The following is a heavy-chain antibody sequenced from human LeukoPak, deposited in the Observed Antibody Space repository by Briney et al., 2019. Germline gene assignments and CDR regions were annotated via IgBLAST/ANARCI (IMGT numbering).Heavy chain of an antibody. CDR1: GGSMSGFF. CDR2: IYYSGSST. CDR3: ARTSRHFYGSGTNLTPWPAGMDV. D-gene: IGHD3-10*01. Sequence: SETLSLTCTISGGSMSGFFWTWIRQPPGRELEWIGSIYYSGSSTKYNPSLKSRVTISVDTSKSQFSLTLNSATAADTAVYYCARTSRHFYGSGTNLTPWPAGMDVWGQGTTVTVSS. J-gene: IGHJ6*02. V-gene: IGHV4-59*01.